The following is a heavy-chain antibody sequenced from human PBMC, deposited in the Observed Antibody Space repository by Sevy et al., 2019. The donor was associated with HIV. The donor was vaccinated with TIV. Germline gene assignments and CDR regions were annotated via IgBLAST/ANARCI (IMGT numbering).Heavy chain of an antibody. CDR1: GFTFRTYS. V-gene: IGHV3-21*04. D-gene: IGHD3-3*01. Sequence: GGSLRLSCAASGFTFRTYSMNWVRQAPGKGLEWLSSISDDSRYIYYSDSVKGQFTIYRANTKNLLYLQINKLRVEDTAIYYCARDFTIFGVVSGIDYWGQGNLVTVSS. J-gene: IGHJ4*02. CDR3: ARDFTIFGVVSGIDY. CDR2: ISDDSRYI.